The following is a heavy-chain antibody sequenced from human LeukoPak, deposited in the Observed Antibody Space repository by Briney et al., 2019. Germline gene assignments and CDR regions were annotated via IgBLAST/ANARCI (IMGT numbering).Heavy chain of an antibody. CDR1: GFTFSSYS. CDR2: ISSSSSYI. J-gene: IGHJ4*02. CDR3: ARAPGGSGYYDNDC. D-gene: IGHD3-22*01. V-gene: IGHV3-21*01. Sequence: PGGSLRLSCAASGFTFSSYSMNWVRQAPGKGLEWVSSISSSSSYIYYADSVKGRFTISRDNAKNSLYLQMNSLRAEDTAVYYCARAPGGSGYYDNDCWGQGTLVTVSS.